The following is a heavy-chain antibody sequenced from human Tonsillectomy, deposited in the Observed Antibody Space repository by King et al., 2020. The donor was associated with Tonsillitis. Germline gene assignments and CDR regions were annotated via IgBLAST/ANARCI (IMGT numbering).Heavy chain of an antibody. V-gene: IGHV4-34*01. J-gene: IGHJ2*01. D-gene: IGHD2-2*01. CDR2: INHSGST. Sequence: VQLQQWGAGLLKPSETLSLTCAVYGGSFSGYYWSWIRQPPGKGLEWIGEINHSGSTNYTPSLKSRVTISVDTSKNQFSLKLSSVPAADTSVYYCARVDIVVVPTTLSYFDLWGRGTLVTVSS. CDR3: ARVDIVVVPTTLSYFDL. CDR1: GGSFSGYY.